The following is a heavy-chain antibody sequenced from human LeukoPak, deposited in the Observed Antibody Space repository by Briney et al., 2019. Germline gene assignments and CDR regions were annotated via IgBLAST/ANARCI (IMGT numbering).Heavy chain of an antibody. CDR1: GFTFSNYA. CDR2: ISGSGIST. D-gene: IGHD4-17*01. Sequence: GGSLRLSCAASGFTFSNYAMSWVRQAPGKGLEWVSSISGSGISTYYADSVNGRFTFSRDNSKNTLYLQMNSLRAEDTAVYYCAKGTSTVTSVDNWGQGTLVTVSS. V-gene: IGHV3-23*01. CDR3: AKGTSTVTSVDN. J-gene: IGHJ4*02.